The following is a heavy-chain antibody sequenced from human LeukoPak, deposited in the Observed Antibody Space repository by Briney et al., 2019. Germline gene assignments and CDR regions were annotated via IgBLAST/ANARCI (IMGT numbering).Heavy chain of an antibody. Sequence: GGSLRLSCAASGFTFSSYAMSWVRQAPGKGLEWVSAISGSGGSTYYADSVKGRFTISRDNSKNTLYLQMSSLRAEDTAVYYCAKDLEWLSRYYYYYMDVWGKGTTVTVSS. D-gene: IGHD3-3*01. J-gene: IGHJ6*03. V-gene: IGHV3-23*01. CDR2: ISGSGGST. CDR3: AKDLEWLSRYYYYYMDV. CDR1: GFTFSSYA.